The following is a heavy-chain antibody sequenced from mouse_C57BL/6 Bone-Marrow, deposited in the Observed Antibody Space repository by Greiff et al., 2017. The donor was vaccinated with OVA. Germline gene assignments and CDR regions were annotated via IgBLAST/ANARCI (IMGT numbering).Heavy chain of an antibody. D-gene: IGHD2-4*01. CDR1: GYTFTSYW. CDR2: IYPGSGST. J-gene: IGHJ3*01. CDR3: ARAIYYDYDVRFAY. V-gene: IGHV1-55*01. Sequence: QVHVKQPGAELVKPGASVKMSCKASGYTFTSYWITWVKQRPGQGLEWIGDIYPGSGSTNYNEKFKSKATLTVDTSSSTAYMQLSSLTSEDSAVYYCARAIYYDYDVRFAYWGQGTLVTVSA.